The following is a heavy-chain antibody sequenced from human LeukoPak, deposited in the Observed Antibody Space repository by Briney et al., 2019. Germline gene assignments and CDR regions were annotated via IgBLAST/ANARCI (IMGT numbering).Heavy chain of an antibody. D-gene: IGHD6-13*01. CDR1: GFTFSDYA. Sequence: GGSLRLSCAASGFTFSDYAMNWVRQAPGKGLEWVSSISGSGSNTYSADYVKGRFTISRDNSKNTLYLQMSSLRVEDTAVYYCAKSSGYTSNWYNFQLWGQGTLVTVSS. V-gene: IGHV3-23*01. J-gene: IGHJ1*01. CDR2: ISGSGSNT. CDR3: AKSSGYTSNWYNFQL.